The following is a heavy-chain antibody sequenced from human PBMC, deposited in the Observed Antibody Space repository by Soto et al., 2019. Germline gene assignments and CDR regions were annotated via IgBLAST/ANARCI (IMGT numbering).Heavy chain of an antibody. Sequence: TLSLTCTVSGGSISSGGYYWSWIRQHPGKGLEWIGYIYYSGSTYYNPSLKSRVTISVDTSKNQFSLKLSSVTAADTAVYYCARDLRGGGHFDYWGQGTLVTVSS. CDR2: IYYSGST. CDR3: ARDLRGGGHFDY. V-gene: IGHV4-31*03. CDR1: GGSISSGGYY. J-gene: IGHJ4*02.